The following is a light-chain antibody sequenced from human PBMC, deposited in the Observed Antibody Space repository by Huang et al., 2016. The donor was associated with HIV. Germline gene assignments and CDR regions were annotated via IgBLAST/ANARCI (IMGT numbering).Light chain of an antibody. V-gene: IGKV1-39*01. CDR1: QSIGNY. Sequence: DIQMTQSPPSLSASVGDRVTITCRASQSIGNYLNWYHQKPGGAPKLLIYAASSLQSGVPSRFSGSGSGTDFTLTISSLQPDDYATYYCQQSYSTPFTFGTGTKVDIK. CDR3: QQSYSTPFT. CDR2: AAS. J-gene: IGKJ3*01.